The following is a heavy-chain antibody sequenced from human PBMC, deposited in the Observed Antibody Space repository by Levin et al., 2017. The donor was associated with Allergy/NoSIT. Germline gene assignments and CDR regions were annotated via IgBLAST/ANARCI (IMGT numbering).Heavy chain of an antibody. CDR3: TTESSYGLFDY. J-gene: IGHJ4*02. CDR1: GFTFSNAW. Sequence: GESLKISCAASGFTFSNAWMSWVRQAPGKGLEWVGRIKSKTDGGTTDYAAPVKGRFTISRDDSKNTLYLQMNSLKTEDTAVYYCTTESSYGLFDYWGQGTLVTVSS. V-gene: IGHV3-15*01. CDR2: IKSKTDGGTT. D-gene: IGHD5-18*01.